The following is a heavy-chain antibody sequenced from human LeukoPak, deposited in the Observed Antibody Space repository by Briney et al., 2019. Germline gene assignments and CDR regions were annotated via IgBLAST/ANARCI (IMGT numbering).Heavy chain of an antibody. CDR1: GYTFTGYY. V-gene: IGHV1-2*04. J-gene: IGHJ1*01. CDR2: INPNSGGT. D-gene: IGHD6-13*01. Sequence: ASVKVSCKASGYTFTGYYMHWVRQAPGQGLEWMGWINPNSGGTNYAQKFQGWVTMTRDTSISTAYMELSRLRSDDTAVYYCAVSSSWYGKPIAEYFQHWGQGTLVTVSS. CDR3: AVSSSWYGKPIAEYFQH.